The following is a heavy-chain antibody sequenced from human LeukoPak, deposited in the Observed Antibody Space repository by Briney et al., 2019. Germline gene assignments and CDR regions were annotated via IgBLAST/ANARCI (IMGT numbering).Heavy chain of an antibody. CDR1: GFTVSSSY. D-gene: IGHD1-14*01. CDR3: AVNPDGVDY. CDR2: IHSGGKT. Sequence: PGGSLRLSCAASGFTVSSSYMSWVRQTPGKGLEWVSVIHSGGKTYYADSVKGRFTISRDNSKNILYLQMNRLRAEDTAVYYCAVNPDGVDYWGQGTLVTVSS. V-gene: IGHV3-53*01. J-gene: IGHJ4*02.